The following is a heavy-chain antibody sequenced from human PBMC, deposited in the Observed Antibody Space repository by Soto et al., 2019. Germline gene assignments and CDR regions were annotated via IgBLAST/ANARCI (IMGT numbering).Heavy chain of an antibody. CDR2: ISAYNGNT. CDR1: GYTFTNYG. CDR3: ARDTSRISVAVGFDY. J-gene: IGHJ4*02. D-gene: IGHD6-19*01. V-gene: IGHV1-18*01. Sequence: ASVKVSCKASGYTFTNYGITWVRQAPGQGLEWLGWISAYNGNTNYAQSLQGRVTMTTDTSTSTAYMELRSLRSDDTAVYYCARDTSRISVAVGFDYWGQGTLVTVSS.